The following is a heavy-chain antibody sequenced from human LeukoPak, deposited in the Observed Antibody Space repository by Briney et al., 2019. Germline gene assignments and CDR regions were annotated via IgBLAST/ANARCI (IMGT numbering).Heavy chain of an antibody. CDR3: AKDDCSSTSCYFVY. D-gene: IGHD2-2*01. CDR1: GLTFSSYA. Sequence: GGSLRLSCAASGLTFSSYAMSWVRQAPGKGLEWVSAISGSGGSTYYADSVKGRFTISRDNSKNTLYLQMNSLRAEDTAVYYCAKDDCSSTSCYFVYWGQGTLVTVSS. CDR2: ISGSGGST. J-gene: IGHJ4*02. V-gene: IGHV3-23*01.